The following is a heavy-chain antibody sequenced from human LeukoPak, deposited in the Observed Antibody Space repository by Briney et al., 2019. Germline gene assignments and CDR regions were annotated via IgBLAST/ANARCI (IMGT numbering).Heavy chain of an antibody. D-gene: IGHD3-16*01. Sequence: PGGSLRFSCSASGFTFSDYDMNWVRQAPGKGLEWVSSISGLSTHIYYGDSVKGRFSISRDNAKNSVYLQMNSLGVEDTAIYYCGRAFPPLRTSSAGDLWGQGILVTVSS. CDR3: GRAFPPLRTSSAGDL. J-gene: IGHJ4*02. CDR1: GFTFSDYD. CDR2: ISGLSTHI. V-gene: IGHV3-69-1*02.